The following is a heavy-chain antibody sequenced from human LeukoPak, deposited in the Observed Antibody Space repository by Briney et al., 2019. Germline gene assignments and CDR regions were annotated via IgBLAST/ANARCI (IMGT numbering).Heavy chain of an antibody. CDR3: AKDGGLWVSAHWGDS. CDR2: IYSGGET. D-gene: IGHD7-27*01. Sequence: GGSLRLSCAASGFTVSSSYMSWVRQAPGKGLEWVSVIYSGGETYYADSVKGRFTISRDNSRNTLYLQMNSLRAEDTAVYYCAKDGGLWVSAHWGDSWGRGTLVTVSS. CDR1: GFTVSSSY. J-gene: IGHJ4*02. V-gene: IGHV3-53*01.